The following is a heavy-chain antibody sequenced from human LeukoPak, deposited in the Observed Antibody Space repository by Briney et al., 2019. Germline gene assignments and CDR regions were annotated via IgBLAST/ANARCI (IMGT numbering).Heavy chain of an antibody. CDR1: GGSFSDYS. Sequence: PSETLSLTCAVYGGSFSDYSWTWIRQPPGKGLEWIGEINHSGSANYAPSLKSRVSISVDTSKNQFYLKLSSLTAADTAVYYCARRDDSSGYHKIFDYWGPGTLVTVSS. D-gene: IGHD3-22*01. CDR2: INHSGSA. CDR3: ARRDDSSGYHKIFDY. V-gene: IGHV4-34*01. J-gene: IGHJ4*02.